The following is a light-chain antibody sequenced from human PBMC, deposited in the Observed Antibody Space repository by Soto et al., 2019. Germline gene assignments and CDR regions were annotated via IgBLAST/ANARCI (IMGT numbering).Light chain of an antibody. CDR1: QSINIY. V-gene: IGKV1-39*01. CDR3: QQSYRSPYT. CDR2: GAS. Sequence: IRLTQSPSSLSASVGDRVTVTCRASQSINIYLNWYQQKPGKAPTLLIYGASTLQSGVPARFSGGGSRTDFTLTISSLQTEDFATYYCQQSYRSPYTFGRGTKLEI. J-gene: IGKJ2*01.